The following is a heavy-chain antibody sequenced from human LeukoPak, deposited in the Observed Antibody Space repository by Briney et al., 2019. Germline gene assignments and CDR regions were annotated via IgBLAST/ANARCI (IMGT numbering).Heavy chain of an antibody. Sequence: GGSLRLSCAASGFTFSDYYMSWIRQAPGKGLEWVSYISSSGSTIYYADSVKGRFTISRDNAKNSLYLQMNSLRAEDTAVYYCAGLGNRGWYDAFDIWGQGTMVTVSS. D-gene: IGHD6-19*01. CDR3: AGLGNRGWYDAFDI. CDR1: GFTFSDYY. CDR2: ISSSGSTI. J-gene: IGHJ3*02. V-gene: IGHV3-11*01.